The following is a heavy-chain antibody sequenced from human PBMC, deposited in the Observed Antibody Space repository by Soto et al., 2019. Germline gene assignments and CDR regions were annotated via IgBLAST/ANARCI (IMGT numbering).Heavy chain of an antibody. Sequence: QVQLVESGGGVVQPGRSLRLSCAPSGFTFSSCAMHWVRQAPGKGLEGVALISYDGSNKYYADSVKGRFTISRDNSKNTLYLQMNSLRAEDTAVYYCARDERDFRFLEWSYYFDYWGQGTLVTVSS. CDR3: ARDERDFRFLEWSYYFDY. V-gene: IGHV3-30-3*01. CDR2: ISYDGSNK. CDR1: GFTFSSCA. D-gene: IGHD3-3*01. J-gene: IGHJ4*02.